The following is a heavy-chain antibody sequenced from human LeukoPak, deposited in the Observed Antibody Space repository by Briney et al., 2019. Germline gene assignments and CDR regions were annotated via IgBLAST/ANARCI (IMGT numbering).Heavy chain of an antibody. Sequence: NPGGSLRLSCAASGFTFRTYSMNWVRQAPGKGLEWVSSISSSSSYIYYADSVKGRFTISRDNAKNSLYLQMNSLRAEDTAVYYCARDQFVPAAPDSYYYGMDVWGQGTTVTVSS. V-gene: IGHV3-21*01. CDR1: GFTFRTYS. J-gene: IGHJ6*02. CDR2: ISSSSSYI. D-gene: IGHD2-2*01. CDR3: ARDQFVPAAPDSYYYGMDV.